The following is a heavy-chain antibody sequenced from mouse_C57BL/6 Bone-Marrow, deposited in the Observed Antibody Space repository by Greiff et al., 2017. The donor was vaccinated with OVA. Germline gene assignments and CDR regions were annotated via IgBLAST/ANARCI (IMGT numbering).Heavy chain of an antibody. CDR2: IYPGSGNT. J-gene: IGHJ4*01. Sequence: VQGVESGAELVRPGASVKLSCKASGYTFTDYYINWVKQRPGQGLEWIARIYPGSGNTYYNEKFKGKATLTAEKSSSTAYMQLSSLTSEDSAVYFCAGSFAMDYWGQGTSVTVSS. CDR1: GYTFTDYY. V-gene: IGHV1-76*01. CDR3: AGSFAMDY.